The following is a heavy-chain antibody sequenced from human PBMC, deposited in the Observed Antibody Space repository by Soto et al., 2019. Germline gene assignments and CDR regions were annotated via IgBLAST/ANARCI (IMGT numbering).Heavy chain of an antibody. CDR2: IKSKTDGGTT. J-gene: IGHJ4*02. CDR1: GFTFSNAW. CDR3: TTVGSGGSGYS. V-gene: IGHV3-15*01. Sequence: EVQLVESGGGLVKPGGSLRLSCAASGFTFSNAWMSWVRQAPGKGLEWVGRIKSKTDGGTTDYAAPVKGRFTISRDDSKNRRYLKMNSLKTEDTAGYYFTTVGSGGSGYSWGQGTLVTASP. D-gene: IGHD2-15*01.